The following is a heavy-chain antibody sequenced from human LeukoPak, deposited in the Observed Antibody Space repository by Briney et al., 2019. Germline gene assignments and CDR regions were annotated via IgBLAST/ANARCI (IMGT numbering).Heavy chain of an antibody. D-gene: IGHD3-10*01. CDR2: IYSSGNT. CDR3: AAYGGSGSYYYYYYYMDV. V-gene: IGHV4-39*07. CDR1: GGSNSSSDYF. Sequence: SETLSLTCTVSGGSNSSSDYFWGWIRQPPGKGLEWIGNIYSSGNTYYNPSLKSRVTISVDTSKNQFSLKLTSVTAADTAVYYCAAYGGSGSYYYYYYYMDVWGKGTTVTVSS. J-gene: IGHJ6*03.